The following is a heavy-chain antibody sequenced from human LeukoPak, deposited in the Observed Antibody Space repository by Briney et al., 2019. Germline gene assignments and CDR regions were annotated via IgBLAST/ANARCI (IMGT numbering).Heavy chain of an antibody. J-gene: IGHJ4*02. Sequence: GGSLRLSCGGSGFALKSYSLTWVRQAPGKGLEWVSSISSTSAYIHYADSVKGRFTISRDNAKNSLYLQMNSLSAEDTAVYYCASLGGTVTMVEYYFDYWGQGSLVTVSS. CDR1: GFALKSYS. D-gene: IGHD4-17*01. CDR3: ASLGGTVTMVEYYFDY. V-gene: IGHV3-21*01. CDR2: ISSTSAYI.